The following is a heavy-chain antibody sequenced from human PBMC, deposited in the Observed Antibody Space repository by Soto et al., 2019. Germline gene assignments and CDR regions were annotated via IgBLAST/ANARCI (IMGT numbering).Heavy chain of an antibody. J-gene: IGHJ4*02. Sequence: SETLSLTCTVSSGSGSDGSFYWNWMRQPPGKGLEWIGYSYYTGTTNYNPSFKSRVTISVHTSKNKLSLKMNSVTDADKAVYYCARAAYSSSWYGIFFDSWGQGTMVTVSS. CDR2: SYYTGTT. V-gene: IGHV4-61*01. D-gene: IGHD6-13*01. CDR1: SGSGSDGSFY. CDR3: ARAAYSSSWYGIFFDS.